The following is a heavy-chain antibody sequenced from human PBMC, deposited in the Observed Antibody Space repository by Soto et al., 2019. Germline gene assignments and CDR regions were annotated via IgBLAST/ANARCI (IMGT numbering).Heavy chain of an antibody. CDR3: STGGYPSGLDY. CDR1: DFTLSNAR. D-gene: IGHD3-10*01. J-gene: IGHJ4*02. Sequence: EVQLVESGGGSVKPGGSLRLSCAVSDFTLSNARMNWVRQAPGKGLEWVGRIKSKVDGGTTDYAAPVKGRFTISRDDSKNMLFLQMNSPKNEDTAVYYCSTGGYPSGLDYWGQGTLVTVSS. V-gene: IGHV3-15*07. CDR2: IKSKVDGGTT.